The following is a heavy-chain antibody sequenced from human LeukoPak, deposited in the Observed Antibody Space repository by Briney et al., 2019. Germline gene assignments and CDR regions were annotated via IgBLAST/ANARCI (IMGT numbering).Heavy chain of an antibody. CDR2: ISGSSSYI. J-gene: IGHJ5*02. Sequence: PGGSLRLSCAASGFTVSSNYMNWVRQAPGRGLEWVSCISGSSSYIYYSDSVKGRFTISRDNAKNSLYLQMNSLRAEDTAVYYCVRANGAVAGTFWFDPWGQGTLVTVSS. D-gene: IGHD6-19*01. CDR1: GFTVSSNY. CDR3: VRANGAVAGTFWFDP. V-gene: IGHV3-21*01.